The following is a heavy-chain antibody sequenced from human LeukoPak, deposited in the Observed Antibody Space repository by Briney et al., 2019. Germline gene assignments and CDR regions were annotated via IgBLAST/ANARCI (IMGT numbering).Heavy chain of an antibody. CDR3: AREETDYSNYYFDY. V-gene: IGHV1-69*04. J-gene: IGHJ4*02. CDR1: GGTFSSYA. Sequence: GASVKVSCKASGGTFSSYAISWVRQAPGQGLEWMGRIIPILGIANCAQKFQGRVTITADKSTSTAYMELSSLRSEDTAVYYCAREETDYSNYYFDYWGQGTLVTVSS. D-gene: IGHD4-11*01. CDR2: IIPILGIA.